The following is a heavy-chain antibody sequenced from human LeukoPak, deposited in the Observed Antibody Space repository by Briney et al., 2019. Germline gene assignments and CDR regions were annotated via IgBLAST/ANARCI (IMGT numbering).Heavy chain of an antibody. CDR1: GFTFRRYW. Sequence: QPGGSLRLSCAASGFTFRRYWMSWVRQAPGKGLEWVAVISYDGSNKIYRESVKDRFTISRDNSKDTLDLQMDSLRIEDTAVYYCTKGVVAYCDGDCQSRTPLGSWGQGTLVIVSS. V-gene: IGHV3-30*18. J-gene: IGHJ5*02. D-gene: IGHD2-21*01. CDR3: TKGVVAYCDGDCQSRTPLGS. CDR2: ISYDGSNK.